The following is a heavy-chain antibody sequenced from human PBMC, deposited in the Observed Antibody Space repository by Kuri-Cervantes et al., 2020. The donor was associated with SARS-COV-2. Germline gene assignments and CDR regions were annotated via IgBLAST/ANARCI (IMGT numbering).Heavy chain of an antibody. CDR1: GYSISSGYY. J-gene: IGHJ3*02. V-gene: IGHV4-38-2*02. CDR2: IYHSGST. Sequence: GSLRLSCAVSGYSISSGYYWGWIRQPPGKGLEWIGSIYHSGSTYYNPSLKSRVTISVDTSKNQFSLKLSSVTAADTAVYYCARDGTPKSWGSAFDIWGQGTMVTVSS. D-gene: IGHD7-27*01. CDR3: ARDGTPKSWGSAFDI.